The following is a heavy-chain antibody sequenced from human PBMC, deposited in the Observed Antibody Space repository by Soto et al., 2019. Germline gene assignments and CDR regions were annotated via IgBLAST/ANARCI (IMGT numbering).Heavy chain of an antibody. Sequence: QVQLQESGPGLVKPSQTLSLTCTVSGGSISSGGYYWRWIRQHPGKGLEWIGYIYYSGSTYYNPSLKSIVTISVVTSKNHFSLKLSSVTAAVTAVYYCASAGNTTFGVVKYYYCMVVWGKGTTVPVS. CDR1: GGSISSGGYY. D-gene: IGHD3-3*01. V-gene: IGHV4-31*01. CDR3: ASAGNTTFGVVKYYYCMVV. CDR2: IYYSGST. J-gene: IGHJ6*03.